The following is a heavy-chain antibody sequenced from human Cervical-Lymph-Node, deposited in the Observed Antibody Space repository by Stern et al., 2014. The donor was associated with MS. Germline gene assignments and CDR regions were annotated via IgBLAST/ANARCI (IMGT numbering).Heavy chain of an antibody. V-gene: IGHV1-2*02. J-gene: IGHJ6*02. D-gene: IGHD3-3*01. CDR1: GYIFTGYY. Sequence: QVQLVQSGAEVKKPGASVKVSCKTSGYIFTGYYIHWVRQAPGQGLEWMAWINPNTGGTKYAQQFQGRVTMSRDTSISAAYVELSSLTSDDTAVYYCARDQRGITIFGVVTDYYYLGMDVWGQGTTVTVSS. CDR3: ARDQRGITIFGVVTDYYYLGMDV. CDR2: INPNTGGT.